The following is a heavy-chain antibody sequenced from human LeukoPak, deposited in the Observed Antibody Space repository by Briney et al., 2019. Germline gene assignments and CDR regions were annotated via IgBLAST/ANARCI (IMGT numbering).Heavy chain of an antibody. V-gene: IGHV3-20*04. Sequence: GGSLRLSCVASGFTFDDSDLSWVRQVPGKGLEWVCGLNWNGDNTGYADSVKGRFIISRDNAKNSLYLQMNSLRAEDTALYYCTRDAFGGVIAPYFHDWGQGTRVTVSS. CDR2: LNWNGDNT. CDR3: TRDAFGGVIAPYFHD. J-gene: IGHJ4*02. CDR1: GFTFDDSD. D-gene: IGHD3-16*02.